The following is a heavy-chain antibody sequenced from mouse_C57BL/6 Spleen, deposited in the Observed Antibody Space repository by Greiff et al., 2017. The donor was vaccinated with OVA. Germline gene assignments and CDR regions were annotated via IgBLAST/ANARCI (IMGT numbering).Heavy chain of an antibody. CDR2: IYPGDGDT. D-gene: IGHD2-1*01. CDR1: GYAFSSSW. Sequence: QVQLQQSGAELVKPGASVKISCKASGYAFSSSWMNWVKQRPGKGLEWIGRIYPGDGDTNYNGKFKGKATLTADKSSSTAYMQLSSLTSEDSAVYFCAREGPYGNYGAMDYWGQGTSVTVSS. V-gene: IGHV1-82*01. J-gene: IGHJ4*01. CDR3: AREGPYGNYGAMDY.